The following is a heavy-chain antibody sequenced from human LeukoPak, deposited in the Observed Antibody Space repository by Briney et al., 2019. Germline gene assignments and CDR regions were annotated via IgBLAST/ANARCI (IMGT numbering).Heavy chain of an antibody. D-gene: IGHD2-2*02. CDR3: ARSVVPAAIYYYYYYMDA. Sequence: ASVKVSCKASGYTFTSYGISWVRQAPGQGLEWMGWISAYNGNTNYAQKLQGRVTMTTDTSTSTAYMELRSLRSDDTAVYYCARSVVPAAIYYYYYYMDAWGKGTTVTVSS. CDR2: ISAYNGNT. J-gene: IGHJ6*03. V-gene: IGHV1-18*01. CDR1: GYTFTSYG.